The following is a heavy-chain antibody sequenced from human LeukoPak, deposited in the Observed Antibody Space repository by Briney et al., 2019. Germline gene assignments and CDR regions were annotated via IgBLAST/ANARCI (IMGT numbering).Heavy chain of an antibody. V-gene: IGHV4-31*03. D-gene: IGHD3-22*01. CDR1: GASISSGDYY. CDR2: IYYSGST. J-gene: IGHJ4*02. Sequence: PSETLSLTCTVSGASISSGDYYWGWIRQSPGKGLEWIGYIYYSGSTYYNPSLKSRVTISVDTSKNQFSLKLSSVTAADTAVYYCARDSGYYYDSSGYFDYWGQGTLVTVSS. CDR3: ARDSGYYYDSSGYFDY.